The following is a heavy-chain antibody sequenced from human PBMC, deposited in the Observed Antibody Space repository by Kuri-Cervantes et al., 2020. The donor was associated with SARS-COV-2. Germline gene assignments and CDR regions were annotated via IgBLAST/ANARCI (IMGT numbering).Heavy chain of an antibody. CDR3: ARGRRYSLPGGLDY. J-gene: IGHJ4*02. V-gene: IGHV4-59*11. CDR1: GGSISSHY. D-gene: IGHD3-9*01. Sequence: GSLRLSCTVSGGSISSHYWSWIRQPPGKGLEWIGYVYSSGSTNYSPSLKSRVTMSVDTSKNQFSLKLSSVTAADTAVYYCARGRRYSLPGGLDYWGQGTLVTVSS. CDR2: VYSSGST.